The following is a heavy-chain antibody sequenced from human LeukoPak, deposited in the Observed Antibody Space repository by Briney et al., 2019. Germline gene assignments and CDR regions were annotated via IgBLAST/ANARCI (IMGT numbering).Heavy chain of an antibody. CDR2: INPNSGGT. D-gene: IGHD6-19*01. J-gene: IGHJ4*02. Sequence: APVKVSCKASGYTFTSYYMHWVRQAPGQGLEWMGWINPNSGGTNYAQKFQGRVTMTRDTSISTAYMELSRLRSDDTAVYYCARGSGHRPPNDYWGQGTLVTVSS. CDR1: GYTFTSYY. V-gene: IGHV1-2*02. CDR3: ARGSGHRPPNDY.